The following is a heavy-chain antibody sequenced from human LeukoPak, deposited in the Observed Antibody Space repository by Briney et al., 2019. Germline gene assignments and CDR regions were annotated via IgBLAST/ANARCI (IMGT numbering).Heavy chain of an antibody. D-gene: IGHD2-2*02. CDR1: GFTFSSYA. J-gene: IGHJ4*02. V-gene: IGHV3-30*04. CDR2: ISYDGSNK. CDR3: ARDIPVDY. Sequence: PGGSLRLSCAASGFTFSSYAMHWVRQAPGKGLEWVAVISYDGSNKYYADSVKGRFTISRDNAKNSLYLQMNSLRAEDTAVYYCARDIPVDYWGQGTLVTVSS.